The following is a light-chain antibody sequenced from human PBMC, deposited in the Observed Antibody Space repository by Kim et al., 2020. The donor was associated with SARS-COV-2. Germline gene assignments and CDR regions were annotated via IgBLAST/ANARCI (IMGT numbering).Light chain of an antibody. CDR3: QSYDSSLSGWV. CDR1: SSNIGAGYN. Sequence: RVTISCTGSSSNIGAGYNVRWYQRLPGTAPKLLIYGNSNRPSGVPDRFSGSKSGTSASLAITGLQAEDEADYYCQSYDSSLSGWVFGGGTKLTIL. V-gene: IGLV1-40*01. CDR2: GNS. J-gene: IGLJ3*02.